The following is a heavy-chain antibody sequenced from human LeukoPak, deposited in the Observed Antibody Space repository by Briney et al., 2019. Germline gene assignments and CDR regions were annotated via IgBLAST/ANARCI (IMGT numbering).Heavy chain of an antibody. D-gene: IGHD3-22*01. CDR3: ASFGYYDSSGYYSAHDAFDI. J-gene: IGHJ3*02. CDR2: INPSGGST. Sequence: ASEKVSCKASGGTFSSYAISWVRQAPGQGLEWMGIINPSGGSTSYAQKFQGRVTMTRDMSTSTAYMELSRLRSDDTAVYYCASFGYYDSSGYYSAHDAFDIWGQGTMVTVSS. V-gene: IGHV1-46*01. CDR1: GGTFSSYA.